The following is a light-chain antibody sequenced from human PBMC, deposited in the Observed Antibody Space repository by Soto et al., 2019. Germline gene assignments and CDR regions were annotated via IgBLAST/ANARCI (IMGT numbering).Light chain of an antibody. CDR1: STDVGSYNL. CDR3: SSYAGSFTDVL. Sequence: QSALTQPASVSGSPGQSITISCTGTSTDVGSYNLVSWYQQHPGKAPKLIIYDVSKRPSGVSNRFSGSKSGNTASLTISGLQAEDEADYYCSSYAGSFTDVLFGGGTKVTVL. V-gene: IGLV2-23*02. J-gene: IGLJ3*02. CDR2: DVS.